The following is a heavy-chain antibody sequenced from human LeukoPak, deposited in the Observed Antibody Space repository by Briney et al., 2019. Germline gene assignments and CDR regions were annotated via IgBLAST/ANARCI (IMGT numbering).Heavy chain of an antibody. J-gene: IGHJ6*03. V-gene: IGHV1-69*13. Sequence: SVKVSCKASGGTFSSYAISWVRQAPGQGLEWMGGIIPIFGTANYAQKFQGRATITADESTSTAYMELSSLRSEDTAVYYCASLEVVVPAAISYYYYYMDVWGKGTTVTVSS. D-gene: IGHD2-2*02. CDR2: IIPIFGTA. CDR3: ASLEVVVPAAISYYYYYMDV. CDR1: GGTFSSYA.